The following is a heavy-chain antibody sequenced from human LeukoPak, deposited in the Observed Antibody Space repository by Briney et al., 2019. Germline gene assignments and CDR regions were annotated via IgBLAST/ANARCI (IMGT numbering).Heavy chain of an antibody. Sequence: SQTLSLTCTVSGGSISSGSYYWSWIRQPAGKGLEWIGRIYTSGSTNYNPSLKSRVTISVDTSKNQFSLKLSSVTAADMAVYYCARAPTYYYDSSGYYFDYWGQGTLVTVSS. D-gene: IGHD3-22*01. CDR3: ARAPTYYYDSSGYYFDY. J-gene: IGHJ4*02. V-gene: IGHV4-61*02. CDR2: IYTSGST. CDR1: GGSISSGSYY.